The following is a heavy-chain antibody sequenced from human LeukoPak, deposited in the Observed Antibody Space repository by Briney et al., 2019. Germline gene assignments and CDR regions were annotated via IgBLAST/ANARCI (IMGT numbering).Heavy chain of an antibody. CDR1: GFTFSSYS. J-gene: IGHJ4*02. CDR2: ISSSSSTI. V-gene: IGHV3-48*01. Sequence: GGSLRLSCAASGFTFSSYSMNWVRQAPGKGLEWVSYISSSSSTIYYADSVKGRFAISRDNAKNSLYLQMNSLRAEGTAVYYCARPFCIGGSCYSSIPVPAHCGQGTLVAVSS. D-gene: IGHD2-15*01. CDR3: ARPFCIGGSCYSSIPVPAH.